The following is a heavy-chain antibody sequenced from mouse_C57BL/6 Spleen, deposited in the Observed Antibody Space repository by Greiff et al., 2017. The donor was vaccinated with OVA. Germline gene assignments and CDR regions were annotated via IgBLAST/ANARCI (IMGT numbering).Heavy chain of an antibody. J-gene: IGHJ4*01. CDR1: GYSFTGYY. Sequence: LKESGPELVKPGASVKISCKASGYSFTGYYMNWVKQSPEKSLEWIGEINPSTGGTTYNQKFKAKATLTVDKSSSTAYMQLKSLTSEDSAVYYCARRGGLRRLYAMDYWGQGTSVTVSS. CDR2: INPSTGGT. CDR3: ARRGGLRRLYAMDY. V-gene: IGHV1-42*01. D-gene: IGHD1-2*01.